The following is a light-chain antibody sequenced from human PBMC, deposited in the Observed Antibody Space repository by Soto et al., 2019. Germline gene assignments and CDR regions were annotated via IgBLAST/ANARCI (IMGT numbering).Light chain of an antibody. CDR3: QQYNHWPRT. J-gene: IGKJ1*01. CDR1: QSVSSN. CDR2: DAS. V-gene: IGKV3-15*01. Sequence: EIVMTQSPATLSVSPGERATLSCRASQSVSSNLAWYQQKPGQAPRLLIYDASTRASTIPARFSGSGSGTEFTLTINSLQSEDFVVYYCQQYNHWPRTFGQGTKVEIK.